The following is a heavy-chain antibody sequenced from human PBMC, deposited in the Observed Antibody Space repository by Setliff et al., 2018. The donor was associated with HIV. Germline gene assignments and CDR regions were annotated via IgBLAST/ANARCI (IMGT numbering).Heavy chain of an antibody. CDR2: VYPNGDT. D-gene: IGHD6-13*01. CDR1: GDSISRGPYY. CDR3: ARCPSNHMTEAGKKTTYYHYMDV. J-gene: IGHJ6*03. V-gene: IGHV4-61*02. Sequence: PSETLSLTCTVSGDSISRGPYYWSWIRQSAGRGLEWIGRVYPNGDTNYNPSLRSRVIISVDRSKNQFFLTLVSVTAADTALYYCARCPSNHMTEAGKKTTYYHYMDVWGKGTTVTVSS.